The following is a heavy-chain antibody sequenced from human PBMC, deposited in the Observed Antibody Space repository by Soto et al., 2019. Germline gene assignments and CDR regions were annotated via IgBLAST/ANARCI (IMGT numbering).Heavy chain of an antibody. V-gene: IGHV4-34*01. Sequence: XXTLSLPCAVYGGSLSGYYWSWIRQPPGKGLEWIGEINHSGSTNYNPSLKSRVTTSVDTSKNQFSLKLTSVTAADTAVYYCARDKITGLFDYWGQGTLVTVSS. CDR3: ARDKITGLFDY. CDR1: GGSLSGYY. D-gene: IGHD2-8*02. CDR2: INHSGST. J-gene: IGHJ4*02.